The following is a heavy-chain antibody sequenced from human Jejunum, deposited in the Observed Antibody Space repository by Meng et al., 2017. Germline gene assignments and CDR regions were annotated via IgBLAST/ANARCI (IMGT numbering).Heavy chain of an antibody. Sequence: QVQLVQSGGDEKKPGASVKVPCKASGYSFRSYAMNWVRQAPGQGLEWMGWISGYNGNIKYAQKFQGRVTLTMDTYTDTVYMELRNLRSDDTAVYYCARNNGMLRLRDFDYWGQGTLVTVSS. CDR1: GYSFRSYA. V-gene: IGHV1-18*01. CDR2: ISGYNGNI. CDR3: ARNNGMLRLRDFDY. J-gene: IGHJ4*02. D-gene: IGHD5-12*01.